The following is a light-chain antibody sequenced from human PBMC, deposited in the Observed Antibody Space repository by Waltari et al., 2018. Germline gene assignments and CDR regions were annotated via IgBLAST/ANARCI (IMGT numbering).Light chain of an antibody. CDR2: WAS. V-gene: IGKV4-1*01. Sequence: DIVMTQSPDSLAVSLGERATINCKSSQSVLYSSNNKNYLAWYQHKPGQPPKLLLYWASTRASGVPDRFSGSGSGTDFTLTISSLQAEDVAVYYCQQYYSNLHTFGQGTKLEIK. CDR3: QQYYSNLHT. J-gene: IGKJ2*01. CDR1: QSVLYSSNNKNY.